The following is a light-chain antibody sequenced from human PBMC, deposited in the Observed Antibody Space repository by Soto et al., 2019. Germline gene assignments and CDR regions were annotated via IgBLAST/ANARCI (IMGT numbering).Light chain of an antibody. Sequence: QSALTQPASVSGSPGQSITISCTGTTSDVGGYNYVSWCQHLPGKDPKLLIYEVSHRPSGVSNRFSGSKSGNTASLTISGLQAEDEADYYCSSYTSSSTYVFGTGTKLTVL. CDR3: SSYTSSSTYV. CDR2: EVS. V-gene: IGLV2-14*01. J-gene: IGLJ1*01. CDR1: TSDVGGYNY.